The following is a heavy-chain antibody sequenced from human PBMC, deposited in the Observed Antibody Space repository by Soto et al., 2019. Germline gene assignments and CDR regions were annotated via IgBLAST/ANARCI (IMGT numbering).Heavy chain of an antibody. CDR1: GFTFSSYR. CDR2: ISTSGSTI. Sequence: EVQLVESGGGLVQPGGSLRLSCAASGFTFSSYRINWVRQAPGKGLEGVSYISTSGSTIYYADSVKGRFTISRDNARNSVYLQVNSLRAEDTAVYYCAREGGMDVWGQGTTVTVSS. CDR3: AREGGMDV. J-gene: IGHJ6*02. V-gene: IGHV3-48*01.